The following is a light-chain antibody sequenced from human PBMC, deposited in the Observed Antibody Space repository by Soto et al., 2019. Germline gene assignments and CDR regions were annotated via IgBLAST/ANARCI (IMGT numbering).Light chain of an antibody. Sequence: DVQMTQSPPSLSASVGDRITITCQASQDIGKFLNWYQQKPGKAPKILIYDGSNLETGVPGRFSGGGSGTHFTFTISSLQPEDIGTYYCQQYDNVVFTFGPGTKVDLK. CDR3: QQYDNVVFT. CDR2: DGS. V-gene: IGKV1-33*01. J-gene: IGKJ3*01. CDR1: QDIGKF.